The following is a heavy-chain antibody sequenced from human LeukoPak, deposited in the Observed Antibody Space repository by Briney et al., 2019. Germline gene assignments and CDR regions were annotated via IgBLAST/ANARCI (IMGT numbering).Heavy chain of an antibody. CDR1: GFTVSSNY. D-gene: IGHD2-2*01. CDR3: TRDRYCSSTSCNYYYYYYMDV. J-gene: IGHJ6*03. V-gene: IGHV3-49*04. Sequence: QPGRSLRLSCAASGFTVSSNYMGWVRQAPGKGLEWVGFIRSKAYGCTTEYAASVKGRFTISGDDSKSIAYLQMNSLKTEDTAVYYCTRDRYCSSTSCNYYYYYYMDVWGKGTTVTVSS. CDR2: IRSKAYGCTT.